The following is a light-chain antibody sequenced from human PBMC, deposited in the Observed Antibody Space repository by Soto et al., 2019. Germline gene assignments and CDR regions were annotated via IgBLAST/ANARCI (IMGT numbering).Light chain of an antibody. J-gene: IGKJ4*01. CDR1: QSISSY. Sequence: DIQMTQSPSSLSASVGDRVTITCRASQSISSYLNWYQQKPGKAPKLLIYAASNLQSGVPSRFSGSGSGTDFTLTSSSLQPEEFETYYCQQSYSTPRLTFGGRTKVEI. CDR2: AAS. V-gene: IGKV1-39*01. CDR3: QQSYSTPRLT.